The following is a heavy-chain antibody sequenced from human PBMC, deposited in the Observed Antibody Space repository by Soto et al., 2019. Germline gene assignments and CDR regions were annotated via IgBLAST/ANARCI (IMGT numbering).Heavy chain of an antibody. J-gene: IGHJ4*02. Sequence: RGSRRLSRAAPGCPFRSYGLHGFRPAPGKGLAWVAVIPYDGSNKYYAASVKGRFTISRENSKNKLYRQMNSLRAEDTAVYYWAKPFRIAAAGYLDDWGQGTRVVVSS. CDR3: AKPFRIAAAGYLDD. CDR2: IPYDGSNK. CDR1: GCPFRSYG. D-gene: IGHD6-13*01. V-gene: IGHV3-30*18.